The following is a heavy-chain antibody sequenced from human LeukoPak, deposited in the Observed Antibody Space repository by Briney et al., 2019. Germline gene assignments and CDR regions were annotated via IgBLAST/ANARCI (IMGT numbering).Heavy chain of an antibody. Sequence: GGSLRLSCAASGFTFSSYTMKWVRQAPGKGLEWVSSISSSSSYIYYTDSVKGRFTISRDNAKNSLFLQMNSLRAEDTAVYFCARDGPRGYSYSGFDYWGQGTLVTVSS. CDR2: ISSSSSYI. CDR3: ARDGPRGYSYSGFDY. J-gene: IGHJ4*02. V-gene: IGHV3-21*01. CDR1: GFTFSSYT. D-gene: IGHD5-18*01.